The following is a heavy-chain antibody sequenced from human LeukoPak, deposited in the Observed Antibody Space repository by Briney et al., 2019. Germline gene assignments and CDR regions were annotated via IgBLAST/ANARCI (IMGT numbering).Heavy chain of an antibody. J-gene: IGHJ6*03. CDR3: ARQFGSGYWYYYYMDV. D-gene: IGHD3-3*01. Sequence: SETLSLTCTVSGGSISSSSYYWGWLRQPPGKGREWIGSIYYSGRTYYNPSLKRRVTISVDTSKTQFSLKLSSVTAADTAVYYCARQFGSGYWYYYYMDVWGKGTTVTVSS. CDR1: GGSISSSSYY. V-gene: IGHV4-39*01. CDR2: IYYSGRT.